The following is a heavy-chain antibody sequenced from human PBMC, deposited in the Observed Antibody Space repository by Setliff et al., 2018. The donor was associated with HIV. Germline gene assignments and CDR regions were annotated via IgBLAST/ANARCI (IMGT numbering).Heavy chain of an antibody. D-gene: IGHD3-16*01. CDR1: GFILSEDW. Sequence: GGSLRLSCAVSGFILSEDWMSWVRQAPGKGLEWLGRIKSKTDGGTTDYAAPVKGRFTISRDDSKTTLYLQMNSLKTEDTAVHYCTTDRFVWGQGTLVTVSS. CDR3: TTDRFV. J-gene: IGHJ4*02. CDR2: IKSKTDGGTT. V-gene: IGHV3-15*01.